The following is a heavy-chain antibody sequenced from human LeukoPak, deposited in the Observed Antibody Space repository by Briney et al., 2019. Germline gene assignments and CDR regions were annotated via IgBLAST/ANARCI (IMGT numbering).Heavy chain of an antibody. J-gene: IGHJ4*02. CDR2: INPNSGGT. CDR1: GYTFTGYY. Sequence: ASVKVSCKASGYTFTGYYMHWVRQAPGQGLEWMGRINPNSGGTNSAQKFYGRVTMTRDTFISTAYMELSRLTSDDTAVYYCARGEVGATAHFDYWGQGTLVTVSS. CDR3: ARGEVGATAHFDY. D-gene: IGHD1-26*01. V-gene: IGHV1-2*06.